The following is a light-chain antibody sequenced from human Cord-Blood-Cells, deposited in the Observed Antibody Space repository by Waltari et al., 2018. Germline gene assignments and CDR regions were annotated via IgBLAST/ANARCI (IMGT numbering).Light chain of an antibody. CDR1: SLRSYY. V-gene: IGLV3-19*01. J-gene: IGLJ1*01. CDR2: GKN. CDR3: NSRDSSGNHYV. Sequence: SSELTQDPAVSVALGQTVRITCQGDSLRSYYASWYQQKPGQAPVLVIYGKNNRPSGIPDRFAGSSSGNPAALTITAAQAEYEADYYCNSRDSSGNHYVFGTGTKVTVL.